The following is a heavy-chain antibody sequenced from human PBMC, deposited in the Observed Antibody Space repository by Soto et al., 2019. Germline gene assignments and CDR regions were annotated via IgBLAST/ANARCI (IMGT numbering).Heavy chain of an antibody. Sequence: EAQLVESGGGLVQPGGSLRLSCAASGFTFSNYEMHWVRQAPGKGLEYVSGISNNGAHTDYAKSVKGRYTISRTNSENTLYLQMGSLRAEDMALYSCARRGYGSRWPNVYMDVWGKGTTVTVSS. CDR2: ISNNGAHT. CDR3: ARRGYGSRWPNVYMDV. J-gene: IGHJ6*03. CDR1: GFTFSNYE. D-gene: IGHD6-13*01. V-gene: IGHV3-64*01.